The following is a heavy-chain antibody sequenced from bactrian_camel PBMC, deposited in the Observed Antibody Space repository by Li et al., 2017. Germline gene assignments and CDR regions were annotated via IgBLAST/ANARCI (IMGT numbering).Heavy chain of an antibody. J-gene: IGHJ4*01. V-gene: IGHV3S55*01. CDR1: AHIHSYC. CDR2: INNYSRT. CDR3: AADGRLKGACDNTDFTY. D-gene: IGHD2*01. Sequence: VQLVESGGGSVQAGGALRLSCQVSAHIHSYCLAWFRQAPGKEREEVARINNYSRTTYSASLKDRFRIAKDNSKDTLSLQMNSLEPEDTAIYYCAADGRLKGACDNTDFTYWGQGTQVTVS.